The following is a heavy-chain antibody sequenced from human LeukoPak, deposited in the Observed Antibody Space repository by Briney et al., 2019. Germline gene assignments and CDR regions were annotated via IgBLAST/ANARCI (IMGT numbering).Heavy chain of an antibody. V-gene: IGHV4-39*07. Sequence: PSETLSLTCTVSGGSVSSSSYYWGWIRQPPGKGLEWIGSIYYSGSTYYNPSLKSRVTMSVDTSKNQFSLNLSSMTAADTAVYYCARVDDFWSGSSWLDPWGQGTLVTVSS. J-gene: IGHJ5*02. CDR2: IYYSGST. CDR3: ARVDDFWSGSSWLDP. D-gene: IGHD3-3*01. CDR1: GGSVSSSSYY.